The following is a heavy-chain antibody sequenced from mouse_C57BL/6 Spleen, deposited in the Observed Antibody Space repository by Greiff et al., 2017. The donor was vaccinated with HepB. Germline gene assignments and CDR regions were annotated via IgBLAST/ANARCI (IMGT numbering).Heavy chain of an antibody. Sequence: QVQLKQPGAELVMPGASVKLSCKASGYTFTSYWMHWVKQRPGQGLEWIGEIDPSDSYTNYNQKFKGKSTLTVDKSSSTAYMQLSSLTSEDSAVYYWARDDSNDGWADWGEGTMVTVSA. D-gene: IGHD2-12*01. J-gene: IGHJ3*01. CDR1: GYTFTSYW. CDR3: ARDDSNDGWAD. V-gene: IGHV1-69*01. CDR2: IDPSDSYT.